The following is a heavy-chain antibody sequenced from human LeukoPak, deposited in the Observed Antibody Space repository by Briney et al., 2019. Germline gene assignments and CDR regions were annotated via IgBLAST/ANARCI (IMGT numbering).Heavy chain of an antibody. J-gene: IGHJ6*02. D-gene: IGHD2-8*01. CDR1: GYTLTELS. CDR3: AREDVVLVDAVRYQYYGMDV. V-gene: IGHV1-46*01. Sequence: ASVKVSCKVSGYTLTELSMHWVRQAPGQGLEWMGIINPSGGSTSYAQKFQDRVTMTRDTSTSTVYMELSSLKSEDTAVYYCAREDVVLVDAVRYQYYGMDVWGQGTTVTVSS. CDR2: INPSGGST.